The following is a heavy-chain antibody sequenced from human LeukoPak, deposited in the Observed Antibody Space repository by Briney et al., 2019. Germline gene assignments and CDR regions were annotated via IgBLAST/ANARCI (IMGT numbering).Heavy chain of an antibody. D-gene: IGHD2-15*01. J-gene: IGHJ4*02. V-gene: IGHV3-23*01. CDR1: GFTFSSYE. Sequence: GGSLRLSCAASGFTFSSYEMNWVRQAPGKGLEWVSGISGSGGNSYYADSVKGRFTISRDNAKNTLYLQMNSLRAEDTAVYYCAKAPVTSCRGAFCYPFDSWGQGTLVTVSS. CDR3: AKAPVTSCRGAFCYPFDS. CDR2: ISGSGGNS.